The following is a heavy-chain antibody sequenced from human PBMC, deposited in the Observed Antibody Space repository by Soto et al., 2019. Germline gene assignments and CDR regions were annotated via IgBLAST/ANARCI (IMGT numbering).Heavy chain of an antibody. CDR1: GFTVSSNY. CDR3: ARSYCSSTSCYRGSYWFDP. D-gene: IGHD2-2*02. V-gene: IGHV3-53*04. J-gene: IGHJ5*02. CDR2: IYSGGST. Sequence: GGSLRLSCAASGFTVSSNYMSWVRQAPGKGLEWVSVIYSGGSTYYADSVKGRFTISRHNSKNTLCLQMNSLRAEDTAVYYCARSYCSSTSCYRGSYWFDPWGQGTLVTVSS.